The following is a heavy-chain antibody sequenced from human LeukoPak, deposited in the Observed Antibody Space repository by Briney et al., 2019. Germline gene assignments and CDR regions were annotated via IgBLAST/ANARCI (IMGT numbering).Heavy chain of an antibody. Sequence: PSETLSLTCTVSGGSLSGYYWTWVRQPPGKGLEWIGDIYYSGSASYNPSLKSRVTISVDTSKNQFSLKLNSVTAADTAMYYCARIMLGYFDYWGQGNLVTVSS. J-gene: IGHJ4*02. CDR2: IYYSGSA. CDR1: GGSLSGYY. V-gene: IGHV4-59*01. D-gene: IGHD2-8*01. CDR3: ARIMLGYFDY.